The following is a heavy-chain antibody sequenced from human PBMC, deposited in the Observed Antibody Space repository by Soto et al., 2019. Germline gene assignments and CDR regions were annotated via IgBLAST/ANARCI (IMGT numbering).Heavy chain of an antibody. J-gene: IGHJ6*02. D-gene: IGHD7-27*01. CDR1: GFTFSSYA. V-gene: IGHV3-30-3*01. CDR3: ARDGDLFAARLCFHYGLDV. CDR2: ISYDGSNK. Sequence: QVQLVESGGGVVQPGRSLRLSCAASGFTFSSYAMHWVRQAPGKGLEWVAGISYDGSNKYYADSVTGRFTISRDNSKNTLYLQMNSLRAEDTAVYYCARDGDLFAARLCFHYGLDVWGQGTTVTVSS.